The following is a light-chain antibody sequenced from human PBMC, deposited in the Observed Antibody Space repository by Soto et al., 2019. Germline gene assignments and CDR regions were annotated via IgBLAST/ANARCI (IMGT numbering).Light chain of an antibody. CDR3: QSYASSLSGHVV. J-gene: IGLJ2*01. Sequence: QSVLTQPPSVSGAPGQRFTISCTGSSSNIGAGYDVHWYQQLPGTAPKLLIYGNSTRPSVVPDRFSGSKSGTSASLAITGLQAEEEDDYYCQSYASSLSGHVVFGGGTKLTVL. CDR1: SSNIGAGYD. V-gene: IGLV1-40*01. CDR2: GNS.